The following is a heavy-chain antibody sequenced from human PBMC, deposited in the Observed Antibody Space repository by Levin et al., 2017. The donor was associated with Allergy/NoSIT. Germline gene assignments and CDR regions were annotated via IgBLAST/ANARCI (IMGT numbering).Heavy chain of an antibody. CDR3: AKEGAVQLERRGQKQMYYFDY. V-gene: IGHV3-23*01. J-gene: IGHJ4*02. D-gene: IGHD1-1*01. CDR1: GFTFSSYA. Sequence: SCAASGFTFSSYAMSWVRQAPGKGLEWVSAISGSGGSTYYADSVKGRFTISRDNSKNTLYLQMNSLRAEDTAVYYCAKEGAVQLERRGQKQMYYFDYWGQGTLVTVSS. CDR2: ISGSGGST.